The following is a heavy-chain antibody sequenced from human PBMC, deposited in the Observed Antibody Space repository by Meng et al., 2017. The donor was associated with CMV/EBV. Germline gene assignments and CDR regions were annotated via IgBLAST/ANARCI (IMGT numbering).Heavy chain of an antibody. Sequence: QLQVEGSGQVLVKPSETLYPTCRVPGCFISSYYLSWIRQPAGKGLEWIGRIYTSGSTNYNPSLKSRVTMSVDTSKNQFSLKLSSVTAADTAVYYCARVLRWNGVIDYWGQGTLVTVSS. J-gene: IGHJ4*02. V-gene: IGHV4-4*07. CDR3: ARVLRWNGVIDY. CDR1: GCFISSYY. CDR2: IYTSGST. D-gene: IGHD4-23*01.